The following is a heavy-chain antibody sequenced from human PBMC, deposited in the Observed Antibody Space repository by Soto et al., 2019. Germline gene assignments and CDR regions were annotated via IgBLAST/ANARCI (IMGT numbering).Heavy chain of an antibody. CDR2: IYQTGRT. J-gene: IGHJ6*04. CDR3: ARGMTLFGVAHGDGVDV. V-gene: IGHV4-30-2*01. Sequence: QLQLQESGSGLVQPSQTLSLTCTSSGGSISTSGYSWTWIRQPPGGGLEWLGSIYQTGRTYMLPSFTGRVTMSLDKSKSQFSRNLTSVTAVDTALCYCARGMTLFGVAHGDGVDVWGKGTTVTVSS. CDR1: GGSISTSGYS. D-gene: IGHD3-3*01.